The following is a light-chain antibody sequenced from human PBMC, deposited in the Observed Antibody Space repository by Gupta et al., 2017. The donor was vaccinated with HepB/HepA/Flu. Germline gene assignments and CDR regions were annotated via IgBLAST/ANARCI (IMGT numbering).Light chain of an antibody. CDR2: DVN. Sequence: QSAPTPPASVSGSPGQPISIPCTGTRSDVGGYNYVSWYQHHPVKAPKLMIYDVNNRPSGVSNRFSGSKSGNTASLTISGLQAEDEADYYCSSYTSSSTLAVFGGGTKLTVL. J-gene: IGLJ2*01. CDR3: SSYTSSSTLAV. CDR1: RSDVGGYNY. V-gene: IGLV2-14*03.